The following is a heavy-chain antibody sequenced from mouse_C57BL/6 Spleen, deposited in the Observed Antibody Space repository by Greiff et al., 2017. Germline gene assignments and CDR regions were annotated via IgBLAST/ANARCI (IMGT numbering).Heavy chain of an antibody. V-gene: IGHV1-55*01. D-gene: IGHD1-1*01. Sequence: QVQLQQPGAELVKPGASVKMSCKASGYTFTSYWITWVKQRPGQGLEWIGDIYPGSGSTNYNEKFKSKATLTVDTSSSTAYMQLSSLTSEDSAVYYCARYLPYYGISIGCWGQGTTLTVSS. CDR1: GYTFTSYW. CDR2: IYPGSGST. J-gene: IGHJ2*01. CDR3: ARYLPYYGISIGC.